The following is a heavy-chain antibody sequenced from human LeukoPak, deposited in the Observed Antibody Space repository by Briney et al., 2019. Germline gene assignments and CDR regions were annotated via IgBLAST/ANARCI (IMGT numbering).Heavy chain of an antibody. V-gene: IGHV3-9*01. J-gene: IGHJ4*02. CDR2: ISWNSGSI. D-gene: IGHD3-3*01. Sequence: GRSLRLSCAASGFTFDDYAMHWVRQAPGKGLEWVSGISWNSGSIGYADSVKGRFTISRDNAKNSLYLQMNSLRAEDTALYYCAKAGGRFLEWLLRGAFDYWGQGTLVTVSS. CDR1: GFTFDDYA. CDR3: AKAGGRFLEWLLRGAFDY.